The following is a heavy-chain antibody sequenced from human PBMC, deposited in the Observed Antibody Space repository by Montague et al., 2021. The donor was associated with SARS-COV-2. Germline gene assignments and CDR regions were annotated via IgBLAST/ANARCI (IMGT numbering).Heavy chain of an antibody. CDR1: GRSISSYY. CDR3: ARGDVEMATIKSGGPFYHFDL. Sequence: SETLSLTCTVSGRSISSYYWSWIRQPPGKGLEWFGYIYYSGSTNYNPSLKSPVTISVDTSKNQFSLKLSSVTAADTAVYYCARGDVEMATIKSGGPFYHFDLWGQGTLVTVSS. V-gene: IGHV4-59*13. CDR2: IYYSGST. D-gene: IGHD5-24*01. J-gene: IGHJ4*02.